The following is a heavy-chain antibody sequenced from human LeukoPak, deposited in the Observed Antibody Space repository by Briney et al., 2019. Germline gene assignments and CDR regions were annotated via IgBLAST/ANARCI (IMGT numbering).Heavy chain of an antibody. CDR3: AGYGGNKGIDP. CDR1: GYTFTSYY. CDR2: INPSGGST. J-gene: IGHJ5*02. V-gene: IGHV1-46*01. D-gene: IGHD4-23*01. Sequence: ASVTVSCKASGYTFTSYYMHWVRQAPGQGLEWMGIINPSGGSTSYAQKFQGRVTMTRDTSTSTVYMELSSLRSEDTAVYYCAGYGGNKGIDPWGQGTLVTVSS.